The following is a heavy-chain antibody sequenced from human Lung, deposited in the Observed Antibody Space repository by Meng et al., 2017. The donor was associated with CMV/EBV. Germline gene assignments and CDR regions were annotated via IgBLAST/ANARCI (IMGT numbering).Heavy chain of an antibody. V-gene: IGHV1-2*02. D-gene: IGHD2-2*01. Sequence: SVXVSXXASGCSFTGYYMLCVRQAPGQGLEWMGWINPNSGSTNYAHKYQGRVTMTRDTTISTAYMELSRLRSDDTAVYYCAGLIPAANMADYYYGMDVWGQGTTVTVSS. J-gene: IGHJ6*02. CDR1: GCSFTGYY. CDR2: INPNSGST. CDR3: AGLIPAANMADYYYGMDV.